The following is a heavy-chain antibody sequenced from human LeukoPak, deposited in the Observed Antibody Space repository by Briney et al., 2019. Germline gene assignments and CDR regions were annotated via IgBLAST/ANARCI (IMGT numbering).Heavy chain of an antibody. J-gene: IGHJ1*01. CDR1: GGSISSYY. V-gene: IGHV4-59*01. CDR3: ARSENTYYYDSSGYYFYFQH. Sequence: SETLSLTCTVSGGSISSYYWSWIRQPPGKGLEWIGYIYYSGSTNYNPSLKSRVTISVDTSKNQFSLKLSSVTAADTAVYYCARSENTYYYDSSGYYFYFQHWGQGTLVTVSS. D-gene: IGHD3-22*01. CDR2: IYYSGST.